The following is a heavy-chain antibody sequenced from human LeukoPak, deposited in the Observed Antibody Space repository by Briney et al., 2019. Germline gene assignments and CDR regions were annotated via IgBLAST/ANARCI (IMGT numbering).Heavy chain of an antibody. V-gene: IGHV3-30*18. CDR3: TKGPKNYYDSSGYYYFDY. CDR2: ISYDGSNK. D-gene: IGHD3-22*01. J-gene: IGHJ4*02. CDR1: GFTFSSYG. Sequence: GGSLRLSCAASGFTFSSYGMHWVRQAPGKGLEWVAVISYDGSNKYYADSVKGRFTTSRDNSKNTLYLQMNSLRAEDTAVYYCTKGPKNYYDSSGYYYFDYWGQGTLVTVSS.